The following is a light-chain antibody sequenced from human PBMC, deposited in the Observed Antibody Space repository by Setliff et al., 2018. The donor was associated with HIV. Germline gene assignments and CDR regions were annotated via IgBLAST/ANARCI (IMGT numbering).Light chain of an antibody. CDR3: SSYAGSNHV. J-gene: IGLJ1*01. Sequence: QSALAQPHSASGSPGQSVTISCTGTSSDVGGYNYVSWYQQHPGKAPKLMIYEVSKRPSGVPDRFSGSKSGNTASLTVSGLQAEDEADYYCSSYAGSNHVFGTWTKVTVL. CDR2: EVS. V-gene: IGLV2-8*01. CDR1: SSDVGGYNY.